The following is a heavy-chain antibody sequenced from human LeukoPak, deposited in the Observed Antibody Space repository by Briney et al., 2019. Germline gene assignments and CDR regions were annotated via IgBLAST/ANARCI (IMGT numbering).Heavy chain of an antibody. V-gene: IGHV3-23*01. CDR2: ISGSGGST. Sequence: GGSLRLSCAASGFTFSSYAMSWVRQAPGKGLEWVSAISGSGGSTYYADSVKGRFTISRDNAKNSLYLQMNSLRAEDTAVYYCAREDRSGHIDYWGQGTLVTVSS. CDR1: GFTFSSYA. J-gene: IGHJ4*02. CDR3: AREDRSGHIDY. D-gene: IGHD6-19*01.